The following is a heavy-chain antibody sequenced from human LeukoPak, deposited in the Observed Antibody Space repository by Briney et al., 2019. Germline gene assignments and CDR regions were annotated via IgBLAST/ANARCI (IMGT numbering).Heavy chain of an antibody. CDR1: GGSTSSYY. J-gene: IGHJ4*02. CDR3: ARRFYDDYGDPSRFDY. V-gene: IGHV4-59*08. D-gene: IGHD4-17*01. CDR2: IYYSGST. Sequence: SETLSLTCTVSGGSTSSYYWSWIRQPPGKGLEWIGYIYYSGSTNYNPSLKSRVTISVDTSKNQFSLKLSSVTAADTAMYYCARRFYDDYGDPSRFDYWGQGTLVTVSS.